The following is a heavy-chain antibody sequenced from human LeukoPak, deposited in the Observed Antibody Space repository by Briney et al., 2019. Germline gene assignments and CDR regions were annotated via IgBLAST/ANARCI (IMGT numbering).Heavy chain of an antibody. Sequence: PSETPSLTCAVYGGSFSGYFLSWIRQPPGKGLEWIGEINHSENTNFNPSLKSRVTISVDTSKNQFSLKLSSVTAADTAVYYCAREGEQLGPYYFDYWGQGTLVTVSS. V-gene: IGHV4-34*01. CDR3: AREGEQLGPYYFDY. D-gene: IGHD6-6*01. CDR2: INHSENT. CDR1: GGSFSGYF. J-gene: IGHJ4*02.